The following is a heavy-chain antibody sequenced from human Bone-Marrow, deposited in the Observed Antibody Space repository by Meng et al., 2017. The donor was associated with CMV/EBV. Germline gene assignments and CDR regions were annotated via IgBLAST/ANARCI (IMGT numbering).Heavy chain of an antibody. CDR3: GKEDRPFCRSGSCQTRNVPWFDA. CDR2: ISGRSDAE. V-gene: IGHV3-23*01. CDR1: GFSISAHD. J-gene: IGHJ5*02. D-gene: IGHD3-22*01. Sequence: GEALKISCAGSGFSISAHDLTWVRQAPGRGLEWGSSISGRSDAEYYADSVKGQFTISRDNSKNMLYLQMYSLGAEDTALYYCGKEDRPFCRSGSCQTRNVPWFDAWGQGTLVTVSS.